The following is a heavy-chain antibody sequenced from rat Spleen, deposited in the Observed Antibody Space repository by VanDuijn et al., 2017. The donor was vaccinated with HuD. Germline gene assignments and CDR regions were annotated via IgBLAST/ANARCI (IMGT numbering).Heavy chain of an antibody. D-gene: IGHD1-12*03. CDR3: TRGGYFRY. CDR1: GFTFSDYY. J-gene: IGHJ2*01. Sequence: EVQLVESDGGLVQPGRSLKLSCAASGFTFSDYYMAWVRQAPTKGLEWVATINYDGSSTYYPDSVKGRFTISRDNAKNALYLQMNNLRSEDTALYYCTRGGYFRYWGQGVMVTVSS. CDR2: INYDGSST. V-gene: IGHV5-7*01.